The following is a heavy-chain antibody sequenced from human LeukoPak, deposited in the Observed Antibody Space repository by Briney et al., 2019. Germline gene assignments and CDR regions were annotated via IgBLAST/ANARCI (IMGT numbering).Heavy chain of an antibody. CDR2: ITSSGTYI. CDR1: GFTFNNYN. V-gene: IGHV3-21*01. CDR3: ARGPRGSGWYYYYYYMDV. J-gene: IGHJ6*03. D-gene: IGHD6-19*01. Sequence: GGSLRLSCATSGFTFNNYNMNWVRQAPGRALEWVSSITSSGTYIFYADSVKGRFTISRDNAKNSLYLQMNSLGPEDTAVYYCARGPRGSGWYYYYYYMDVWGKGTTVTVSS.